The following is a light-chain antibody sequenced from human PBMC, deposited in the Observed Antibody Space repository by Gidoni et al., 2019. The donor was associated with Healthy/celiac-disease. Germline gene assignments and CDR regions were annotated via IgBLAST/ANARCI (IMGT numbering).Light chain of an antibody. CDR2: VAS. J-gene: IGKJ1*01. Sequence: EIVLTQSPGTLSLSPGESATLSCRASLSVSISYFAWYQQKPGQAPRLLIYVASSRATGIPDRFSGSGSGTDFTRTISRLEPEDFAVYYCQQYGSSPWTFGQGTKVEIK. V-gene: IGKV3-20*01. CDR1: LSVSISY. CDR3: QQYGSSPWT.